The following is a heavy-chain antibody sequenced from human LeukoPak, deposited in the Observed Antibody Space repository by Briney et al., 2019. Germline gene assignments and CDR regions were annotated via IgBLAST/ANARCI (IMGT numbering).Heavy chain of an antibody. CDR3: AKGITIYGGIRGPDY. CDR1: GFTFSSYG. CDR2: ISYDGSNK. J-gene: IGHJ4*02. V-gene: IGHV3-30*18. D-gene: IGHD4-23*01. Sequence: GGSLRLSCAASGFTFSSYGMHWVHQAPGKGLEWVAVISYDGSNKYYADSVKGRFTISRDNSRNTLYLQMNSLRAEDTAVYYCAKGITIYGGIRGPDYWGQGTLVTVSS.